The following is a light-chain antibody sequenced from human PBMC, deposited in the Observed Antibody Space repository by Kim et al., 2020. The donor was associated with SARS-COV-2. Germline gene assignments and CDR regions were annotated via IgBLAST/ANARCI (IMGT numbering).Light chain of an antibody. Sequence: GDSVTITCRASQGITSYLAWYQQIPGKAPNLLIYGATTLQSGVPSRFSGNGSGTDFTLTISCLRSEDFATYYCQQYYTYPLTFGGGTKVDIK. CDR1: QGITSY. J-gene: IGKJ4*01. CDR3: QQYYTYPLT. CDR2: GAT. V-gene: IGKV1-8*01.